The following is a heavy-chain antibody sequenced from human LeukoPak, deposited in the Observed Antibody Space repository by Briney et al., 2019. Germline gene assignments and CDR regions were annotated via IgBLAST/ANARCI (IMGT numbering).Heavy chain of an antibody. CDR2: MYISGET. CDR3: TSGSQGVGNNY. J-gene: IGHJ4*02. CDR1: GGSISTYY. V-gene: IGHV4-4*07. D-gene: IGHD4-23*01. Sequence: SETLSLTCTVSGGSISTYYWSWIRQPAGKALEWIGRMYISGETNYNPSLKSRVTVSLDTSKNHFSLKLNSVTAADTAVYFCTSGSQGVGNNYWGQGTLVTVSS.